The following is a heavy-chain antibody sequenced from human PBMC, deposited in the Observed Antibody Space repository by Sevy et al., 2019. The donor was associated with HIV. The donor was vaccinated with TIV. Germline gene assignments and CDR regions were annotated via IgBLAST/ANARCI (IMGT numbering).Heavy chain of an antibody. CDR3: ARDPSTYYYDSSGHRFDY. CDR2: IWYDGSNK. D-gene: IGHD3-22*01. J-gene: IGHJ4*02. CDR1: GFTFSSYG. V-gene: IGHV3-33*01. Sequence: GGSLRLSCAASGFTFSSYGMHWVRQAPGKGLEWVAVIWYDGSNKYYADSVKGRFTISRDNSKNTLYLQMNSLRAEDTAVYYCARDPSTYYYDSSGHRFDYGGQVTLVTVSS.